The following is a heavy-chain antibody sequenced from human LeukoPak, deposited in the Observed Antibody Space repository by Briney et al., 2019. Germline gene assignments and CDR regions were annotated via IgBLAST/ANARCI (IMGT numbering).Heavy chain of an antibody. J-gene: IGHJ4*02. V-gene: IGHV4-39*01. CDR1: GGSISSSSSY. Sequence: KPSETLSLTCTVSGGSISSSSSYWGWIRQPPGKGLEWIGSIYYSGSTYYNPSLKSRVTISVDTSKNQFSLKLSSVTAADTAVYYCARLLAYCGGDCYLGGGRLAYWGQGTLVTVSS. D-gene: IGHD2-21*02. CDR2: IYYSGST. CDR3: ARLLAYCGGDCYLGGGRLAY.